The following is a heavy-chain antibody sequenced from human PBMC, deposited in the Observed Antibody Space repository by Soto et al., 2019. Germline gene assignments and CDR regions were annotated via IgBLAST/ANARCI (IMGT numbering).Heavy chain of an antibody. CDR1: GYTFTSYG. CDR3: AIDRGADSSGYYAKFDY. V-gene: IGHV1-18*01. Sequence: QVQLVQSGAEVKKPGASVKDSCKASGYTFTSYGITWVRQAPGQGLEWMGWISAYNGNTNYAQKLQGRVTMTTDTSTSTAYMDLRSLRSDDTAVYYCAIDRGADSSGYYAKFDYLGQGTLVTVSS. J-gene: IGHJ4*02. D-gene: IGHD3-22*01. CDR2: ISAYNGNT.